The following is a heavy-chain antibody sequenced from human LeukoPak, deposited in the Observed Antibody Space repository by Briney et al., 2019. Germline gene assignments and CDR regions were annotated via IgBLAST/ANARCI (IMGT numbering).Heavy chain of an antibody. CDR1: GGTFTNYY. D-gene: IGHD1-26*01. Sequence: ASVTVSCKASGGTFTNYYIHWVRQAPGQGLEWMGRIDPNTGGTKSAKNFQGRVTMTRDTSISTAYMALSGLRSDDTAVYYCASLYDIVGTTVDYWGQGTLVTVSS. V-gene: IGHV1-2*06. J-gene: IGHJ4*02. CDR3: ASLYDIVGTTVDY. CDR2: IDPNTGGT.